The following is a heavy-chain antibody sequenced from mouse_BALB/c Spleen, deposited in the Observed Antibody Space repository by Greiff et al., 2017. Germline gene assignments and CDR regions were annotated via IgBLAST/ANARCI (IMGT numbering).Heavy chain of an antibody. CDR2: INPYNGDT. J-gene: IGHJ4*01. D-gene: IGHD2-4*01. V-gene: IGHV1-37*01. Sequence: EVKLMESGPELVKPGASVKISCKASGYSFTGYFMNWVKQSHGKSLEWIGRINPYNGDTFYNQKFKGKATLTVDKSSSTAHMELLSLTSEDSAVYYCGGGYDYEWDYWGQGTSVTVSS. CDR1: GYSFTGYF. CDR3: GGGYDYEWDY.